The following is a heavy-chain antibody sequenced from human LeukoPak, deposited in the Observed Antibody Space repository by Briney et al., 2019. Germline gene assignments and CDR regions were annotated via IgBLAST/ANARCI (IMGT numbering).Heavy chain of an antibody. Sequence: PSETLSLTCTVSGGSITNHYWTWIRQPPGKGLEWIGYIYYSGRTSYNPSLKSRVTISVDTSKNRFSLKLNSVTAADTAVYYCARDAGTYSSGCLDYWGQGTLVTVSS. CDR1: GGSITNHY. D-gene: IGHD6-25*01. V-gene: IGHV4-59*11. CDR2: IYYSGRT. CDR3: ARDAGTYSSGCLDY. J-gene: IGHJ4*02.